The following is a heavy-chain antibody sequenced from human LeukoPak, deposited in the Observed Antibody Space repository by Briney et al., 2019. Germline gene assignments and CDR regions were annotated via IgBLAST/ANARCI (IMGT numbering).Heavy chain of an antibody. CDR1: GYTFSSYD. D-gene: IGHD3-16*01. V-gene: IGHV1-8*01. Sequence: ASVKVSCKASGYTFSSYDINWVRQATGQGLEWMGWMNPKSGNTGYGQKFQGRVTMTRNTSIGTAYMELSSLRPEDTALYYCARVPRGRDRFDPWGQGTLVTVSS. CDR3: ARVPRGRDRFDP. CDR2: MNPKSGNT. J-gene: IGHJ5*02.